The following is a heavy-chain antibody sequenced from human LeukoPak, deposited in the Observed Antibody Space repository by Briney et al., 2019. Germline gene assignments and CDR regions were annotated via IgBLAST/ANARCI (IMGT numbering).Heavy chain of an antibody. V-gene: IGHV3-74*01. J-gene: IGHJ5*02. CDR1: GFTLSGFW. D-gene: IGHD4-17*01. Sequence: WGSLRLSCTGSGFTLSGFWMHWLRQAPGKGLMWVSRINSDGSGTSYADSVKGRFTISRDNADNTLYLQMDSLRAEDTAVYYCARDKTTSFDPWGQGTLVSVSS. CDR2: INSDGSGT. CDR3: ARDKTTSFDP.